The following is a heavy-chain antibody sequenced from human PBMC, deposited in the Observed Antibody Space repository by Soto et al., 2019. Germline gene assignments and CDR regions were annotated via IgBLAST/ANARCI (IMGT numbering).Heavy chain of an antibody. CDR2: IIPILGIA. Sequence: QVQLVQSGAEVKKPGSSVKVSCKASGGTFSSYTISWVRQAPGQGLEWVVRIIPILGIANYAQKFQGRVTITADKSTSTAYMELSRLISEDTAVSYCAREEYYYGTGAVFDYWGQGTLVTVSS. V-gene: IGHV1-69*08. CDR1: GGTFSSYT. J-gene: IGHJ4*02. D-gene: IGHD3-10*01. CDR3: AREEYYYGTGAVFDY.